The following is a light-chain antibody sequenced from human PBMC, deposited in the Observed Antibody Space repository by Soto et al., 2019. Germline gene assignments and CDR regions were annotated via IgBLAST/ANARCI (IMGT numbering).Light chain of an antibody. V-gene: IGKV3-20*01. J-gene: IGKJ4*01. Sequence: EIVLTQSPGTLSLSHGERATLSCRASQTITPTFLAWYQQKPGQAPRLLIYGASSRATDIPDRFSGSGSGTDFTLTISKLEPEDFAVYYCQQFGVSPTFGGGTKVDIK. CDR3: QQFGVSPT. CDR2: GAS. CDR1: QTITPTF.